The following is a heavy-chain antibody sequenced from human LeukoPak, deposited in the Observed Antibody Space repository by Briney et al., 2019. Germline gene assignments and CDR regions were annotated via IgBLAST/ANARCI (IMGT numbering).Heavy chain of an antibody. CDR1: GFTFSSYG. V-gene: IGHV3-30*03. J-gene: IGHJ4*02. CDR2: ISYDGSNK. CDR3: ASTIAAAVY. Sequence: GGSLRLSCAASGFTFSSYGMHWVRQAPGKGLEWVAVISYDGSNKYYADSVKGRFTISRDNSKNTLYLQMNSLRAEDTAVYYCASTIAAAVYWGQGTLVTVSS. D-gene: IGHD6-13*01.